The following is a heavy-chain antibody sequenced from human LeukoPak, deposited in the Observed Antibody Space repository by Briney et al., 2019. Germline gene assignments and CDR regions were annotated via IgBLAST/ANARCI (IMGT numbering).Heavy chain of an antibody. J-gene: IGHJ5*02. V-gene: IGHV4-59*08. CDR2: IHYSGYT. CDR1: GGSISNYY. D-gene: IGHD3-10*01. CDR3: ARSLLWFGELLPNWFDP. Sequence: SETLSLTCAVSGGSISNYYCSWIRQPPGKGLEWLGYIHYSGYTNYNPSLKSRVTISVDTSKNQFSLKLSSVTAADTAVYYCARSLLWFGELLPNWFDPWGQGTLVTVSS.